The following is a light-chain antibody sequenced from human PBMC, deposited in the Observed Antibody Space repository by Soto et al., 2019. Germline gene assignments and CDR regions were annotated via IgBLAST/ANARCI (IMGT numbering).Light chain of an antibody. Sequence: QSVLTQPASVSGSPGQSITISCTGTSSDVGSYNLVSWYQQHPGKAPKLMIYEGSKRPSGVSNRFSGSKSGNTASLTISGFQVEDEADYYCCSYAGSSTYYVFGTGTKVTVL. CDR1: SSDVGSYNL. J-gene: IGLJ1*01. CDR3: CSYAGSSTYYV. V-gene: IGLV2-23*01. CDR2: EGS.